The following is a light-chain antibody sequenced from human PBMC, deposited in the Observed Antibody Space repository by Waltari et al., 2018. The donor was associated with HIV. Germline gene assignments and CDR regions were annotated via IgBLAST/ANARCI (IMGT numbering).Light chain of an antibody. V-gene: IGKV1-12*01. CDR2: DAS. Sequence: DIHMTQPPYSGPASVRARVTITCRATESIGASLAWYQQKPHVTPKLLMFDASRLQTGVPSRFSGSGSGTDFNLTIPRLQLEDFATYFCQHAHGFPHTFGRGTRLQI. J-gene: IGKJ2*01. CDR1: ESIGAS. CDR3: QHAHGFPHT.